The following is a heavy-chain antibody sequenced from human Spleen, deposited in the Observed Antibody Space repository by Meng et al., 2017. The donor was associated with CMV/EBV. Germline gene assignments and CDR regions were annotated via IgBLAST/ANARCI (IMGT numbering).Heavy chain of an antibody. D-gene: IGHD6-13*01. Sequence: QVQLVESGGGVVQPGRSVRLACAAAGFTVSSYVMHWVRQAPGKGLEWVAVISYDGSNQYYADSVKGRFTISRDNSKNTLYLQMNSLRAEDTAVYYCAKATEKIAAAGRFDPWGQGTLVTVGS. J-gene: IGHJ5*02. CDR2: ISYDGSNQ. CDR1: GFTVSSYV. CDR3: AKATEKIAAAGRFDP. V-gene: IGHV3-30-3*01.